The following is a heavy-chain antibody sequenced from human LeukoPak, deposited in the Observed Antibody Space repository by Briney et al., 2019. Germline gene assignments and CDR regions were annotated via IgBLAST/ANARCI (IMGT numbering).Heavy chain of an antibody. CDR3: ARGTGPYDILTGYTNNWFDP. CDR1: GGSFSGYY. V-gene: IGHV4-59*01. Sequence: SETLSLTCAVYGGSFSGYYWSWIRQPPGKGLEWIGYIYYSGSTNYNPSLKSRVTISVDTSKNQFSLKLSSVTAADTAVYYCARGTGPYDILTGYTNNWFDPWGQGTLVTVSS. CDR2: IYYSGST. D-gene: IGHD3-9*01. J-gene: IGHJ5*02.